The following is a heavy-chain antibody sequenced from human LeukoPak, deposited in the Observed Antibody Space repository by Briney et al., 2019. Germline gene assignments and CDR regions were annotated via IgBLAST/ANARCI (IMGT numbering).Heavy chain of an antibody. Sequence: ASVKVSCKASGGTFSSYAISWVRQAPGQGLEWMGGIIPIFGTANYAQKFQGRVTITADKSTSTAYMELSSLRSEDTAVYYCLCYYDSSGYYITDAFDIWGQGTMVTVSS. CDR1: GGTFSSYA. CDR2: IIPIFGTA. J-gene: IGHJ3*02. V-gene: IGHV1-69*06. D-gene: IGHD3-22*01. CDR3: LCYYDSSGYYITDAFDI.